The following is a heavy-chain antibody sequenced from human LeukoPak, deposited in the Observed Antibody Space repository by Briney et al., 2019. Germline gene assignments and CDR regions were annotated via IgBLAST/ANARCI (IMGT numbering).Heavy chain of an antibody. V-gene: IGHV1-2*02. CDR3: ASANYYDSSSYWAY. D-gene: IGHD3-22*01. CDR2: INPNSGGT. Sequence: GASVKVSCKASGYTFTGYYMHWVRQAPGQGLEWMGWINPNSGGTNYAQKFQGRVTMTRDTSISTAYMELSRLRSDDTAVYYCASANYYDSSSYWAYWGQGTLVTVSS. J-gene: IGHJ4*02. CDR1: GYTFTGYY.